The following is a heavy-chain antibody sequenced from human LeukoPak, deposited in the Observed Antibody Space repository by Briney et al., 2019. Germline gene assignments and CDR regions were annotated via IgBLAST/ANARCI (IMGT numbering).Heavy chain of an antibody. J-gene: IGHJ4*02. V-gene: IGHV3-7*01. CDR3: ARDLGGTRRGHYFDY. CDR1: GFTFSSYW. CDR2: IKQDGSEK. Sequence: GGSLRLSCAASGFTFSSYWMSWVRQAPGKGLEWVANIKQDGSEKYYVDSVKGRFTISRDNAKNSLYLQMNSLRAEDTAVYYCARDLGGTRRGHYFDYWGQGTLVTVSS. D-gene: IGHD2-2*01.